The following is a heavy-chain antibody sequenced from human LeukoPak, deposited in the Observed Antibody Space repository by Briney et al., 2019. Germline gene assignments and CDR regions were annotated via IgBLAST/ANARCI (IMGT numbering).Heavy chain of an antibody. CDR1: GYSMSSDYY. Sequence: SETLSLTCSVSGYSMSSDYYWGWIRQPPGKGLEWIGEINHSGSTNYNPSLKSRVTISVDTSKNQFSLKLSSVTAADTAVYYCAGRVAEVVVVSATPGIDYWGQGSLVTVSS. J-gene: IGHJ4*02. D-gene: IGHD2-15*01. CDR3: AGRVAEVVVVSATPGIDY. CDR2: INHSGST. V-gene: IGHV4-38-2*02.